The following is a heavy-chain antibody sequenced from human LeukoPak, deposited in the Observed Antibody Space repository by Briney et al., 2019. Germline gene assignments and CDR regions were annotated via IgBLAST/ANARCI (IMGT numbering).Heavy chain of an antibody. J-gene: IGHJ4*02. V-gene: IGHV3-9*01. CDR1: GFTLDDYA. CDR3: AKVERQYSSSWYFDY. D-gene: IGHD6-13*01. CDR2: ISWNSGSI. Sequence: HPGRSLRLSCAASGFTLDDYATHWVRQAPGKGLEWVSGISWNSGSIGYADSAKGRFTISRDNAKNSLYLQMNSLRAEDTALYYCAKVERQYSSSWYFDYWGQGTLVTVSS.